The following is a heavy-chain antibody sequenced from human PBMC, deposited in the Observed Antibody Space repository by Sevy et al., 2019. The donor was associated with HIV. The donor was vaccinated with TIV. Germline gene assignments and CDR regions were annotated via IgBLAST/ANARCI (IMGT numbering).Heavy chain of an antibody. Sequence: GGFLRLSCTASEFTFSSHAVAWVRQAPGKGLEWVSAISGSGENTHYADSVKGRFTISRDNFKNTLYLQMNSLRAEDTALYYCARDGRGISAFDIWGQGTMVTVSS. CDR1: EFTFSSHA. J-gene: IGHJ3*02. D-gene: IGHD3-3*02. CDR3: ARDGRGISAFDI. V-gene: IGHV3-23*01. CDR2: ISGSGENT.